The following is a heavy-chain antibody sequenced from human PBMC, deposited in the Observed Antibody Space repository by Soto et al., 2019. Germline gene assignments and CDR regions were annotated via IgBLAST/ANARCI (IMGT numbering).Heavy chain of an antibody. V-gene: IGHV4-59*13. CDR1: GGSITSYY. CDR3: ARESAGSHKNNWFDP. Sequence: QVRLQESGPGLVKPSETLSLTCTVSGGSITSYYWSWVRQPPGQGLEWIGFIHYSGGTKYNPSLKIRLTFSMDPSQNQLSLILRSVTAADTAVYYCARESAGSHKNNWFDPWGQGTLVTVSS. CDR2: IHYSGGT. J-gene: IGHJ5*02.